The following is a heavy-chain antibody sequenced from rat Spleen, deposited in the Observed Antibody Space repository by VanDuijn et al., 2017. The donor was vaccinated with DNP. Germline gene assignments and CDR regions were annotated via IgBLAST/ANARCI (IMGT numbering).Heavy chain of an antibody. CDR2: MSPTTRSS. CDR1: GFSFRDYD. CDR3: TRGGTYYFDY. Sequence: EVQLVESGGGLVQPGRSLKLSCAASGFSFRDYDMAWVRQAPSKGLEWVACMSPTTRSSYYRDSVRGRFTVSRDDSTSTLYLQMDSLRSEDTATYYCTRGGTYYFDYWGQGVLVTVSS. V-gene: IGHV5-27*01. J-gene: IGHJ2*01. D-gene: IGHD4-3*01.